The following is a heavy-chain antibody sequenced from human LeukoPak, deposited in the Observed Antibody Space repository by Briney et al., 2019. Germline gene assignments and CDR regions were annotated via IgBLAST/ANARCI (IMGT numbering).Heavy chain of an antibody. J-gene: IGHJ4*02. D-gene: IGHD3-22*01. CDR3: AKRRHSSSGYYAIDY. Sequence: PGGSLRLSCAASGFSFSSYAMSWFRQAPGKGLEWVSDISGSGGSTYYAASVKGRFTISRDNSKNKLYLQMNSLRAADTAVYYCAKRRHSSSGYYAIDYWGQGTMVTVSS. CDR1: GFSFSSYA. V-gene: IGHV3-23*01. CDR2: ISGSGGST.